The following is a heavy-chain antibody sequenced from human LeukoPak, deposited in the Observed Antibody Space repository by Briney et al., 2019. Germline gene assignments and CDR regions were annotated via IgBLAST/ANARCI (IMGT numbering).Heavy chain of an antibody. CDR3: ARPYCSGGSCSYWYFDL. D-gene: IGHD2-15*01. Sequence: GESLKISCKGSGYSFTSYWIGWVRQMPGKGLEWMGIIYPGDSDTRYSPSFQGQVTISANKSISTAYLQWSSLKASDTAMYYCARPYCSGGSCSYWYFDLWGRGTLVTVSS. V-gene: IGHV5-51*01. J-gene: IGHJ2*01. CDR1: GYSFTSYW. CDR2: IYPGDSDT.